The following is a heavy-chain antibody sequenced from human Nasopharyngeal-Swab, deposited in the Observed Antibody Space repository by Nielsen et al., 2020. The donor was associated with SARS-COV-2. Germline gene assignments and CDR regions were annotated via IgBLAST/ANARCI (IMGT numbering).Heavy chain of an antibody. V-gene: IGHV3-11*04. CDR1: GFTFSYYY. CDR3: ARVGGGSGWYSNWFDP. D-gene: IGHD6-19*01. Sequence: GESLKISCAASGFTFSYYYMSWIRQASGKGLEWVSYISSSGSTIYYADSVKGRFTISRDNAKNSLYLQMNSLRAEDTAVYYCARVGGGSGWYSNWFDPWGQGTLVTVSS. J-gene: IGHJ5*02. CDR2: ISSSGSTI.